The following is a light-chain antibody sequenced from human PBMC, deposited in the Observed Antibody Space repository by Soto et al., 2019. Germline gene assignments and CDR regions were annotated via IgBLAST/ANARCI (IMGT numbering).Light chain of an antibody. J-gene: IGLJ1*01. CDR1: SSDVGGYIY. CDR3: QSYDSSLSGPSYV. CDR2: EVS. Sequence: QSALTQPASVSGSPGQSITISCTGTSSDVGGYIYVSWYQQHPGKAPKLMIYEVSNRPSGVSNRFSGSKSGNTASLTISGLQAEDEADYYCQSYDSSLSGPSYVFGTGTKLTVL. V-gene: IGLV2-14*01.